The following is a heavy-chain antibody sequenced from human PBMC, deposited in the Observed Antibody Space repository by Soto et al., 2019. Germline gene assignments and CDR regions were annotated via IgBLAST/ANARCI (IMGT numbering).Heavy chain of an antibody. J-gene: IGHJ6*02. CDR3: ASSSSWYAPDYYYYYGMDV. V-gene: IGHV1-69*12. Sequence: QVQLVQSGAEVKKPGSSVKVSCKASGGTFSGYAISWVRQAPGQGLEWMGGIIPIFGTANYAQKFQGRVTITADESTSTAYMELSSLRSEDTAVYYCASSSSWYAPDYYYYYGMDVWGQGTTVTVSS. CDR1: GGTFSGYA. D-gene: IGHD6-13*01. CDR2: IIPIFGTA.